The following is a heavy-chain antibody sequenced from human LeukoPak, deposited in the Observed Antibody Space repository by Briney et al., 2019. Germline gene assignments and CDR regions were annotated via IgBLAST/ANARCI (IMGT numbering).Heavy chain of an antibody. CDR3: GRPLSYYSDSSGDNAFDI. D-gene: IGHD3-22*01. CDR2: IYYGGST. CDR1: GGSISSSSYY. Sequence: PSETLSLTCSVSGGSISSSSYYWGWIRHPPGKGLEWIATIYYGGSTYYNPSLKSRVTISVDTSKNQFSLKLSSVTAADTAVYYCGRPLSYYSDSSGDNAFDIWGQGTMVTVSS. V-gene: IGHV4-39*01. J-gene: IGHJ3*02.